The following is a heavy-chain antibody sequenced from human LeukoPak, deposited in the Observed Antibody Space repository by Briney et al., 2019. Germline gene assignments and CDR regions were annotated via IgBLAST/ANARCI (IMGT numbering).Heavy chain of an antibody. V-gene: IGHV3-30*03. CDR2: ISYDGSNK. D-gene: IGHD6-13*01. Sequence: GGSLRLSCAASGFTFSSYGMHWVRQAPGKGLEWVAVISYDGSNKHYADSVKGRFTISRDNSKNTLYLQMNSLRAEDTAVYYCAGSSSWYGSLDYWGQGTLVTVSS. CDR1: GFTFSSYG. J-gene: IGHJ4*02. CDR3: AGSSSWYGSLDY.